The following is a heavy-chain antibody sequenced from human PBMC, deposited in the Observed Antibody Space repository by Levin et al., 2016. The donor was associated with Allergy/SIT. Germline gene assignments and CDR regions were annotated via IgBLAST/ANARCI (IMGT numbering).Heavy chain of an antibody. D-gene: IGHD2-21*02. CDR3: AACGGDCYWNWYFDL. Sequence: GGSLRLSCAASGFTFSDYSMNWVRQAPGKGLEWVSYISTSGSSIYYADSVKGRFTISRDNARNSLYLQMNSLRAEDTAVYYCAACGGDCYWNWYFDLWGRGTLVTVSS. J-gene: IGHJ2*01. CDR2: ISTSGSSI. CDR1: GFTFSDYS. V-gene: IGHV3-48*01.